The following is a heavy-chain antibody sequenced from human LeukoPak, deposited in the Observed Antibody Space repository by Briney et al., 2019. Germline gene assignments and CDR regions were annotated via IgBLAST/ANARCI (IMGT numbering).Heavy chain of an antibody. Sequence: GGSLRLSCAASGFTFSGSAMHWVRQASGEGLEWVGRIRSKANSYATAYAASVKGRFTISRDDSKNTAYLQMNSLKTEDTAVYYCTSQEPITTPDYWGQGTLVTVSS. J-gene: IGHJ4*02. CDR3: TSQEPITTPDY. D-gene: IGHD3-3*01. CDR2: IRSKANSYAT. V-gene: IGHV3-73*01. CDR1: GFTFSGSA.